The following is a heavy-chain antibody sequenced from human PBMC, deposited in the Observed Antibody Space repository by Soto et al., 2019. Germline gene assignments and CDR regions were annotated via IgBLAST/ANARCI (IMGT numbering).Heavy chain of an antibody. CDR2: INHSGST. J-gene: IGHJ3*02. D-gene: IGHD2-2*02. CDR1: GGSFSGYY. CDR3: ARVDSLVCSSTSCYTRNAFDI. V-gene: IGHV4-34*01. Sequence: QVQLQQWGAGLLKPSETLSLTCAAYGGSFSGYYWSWIRQPPGKGLEWIGEINHSGSTNYNPSLTSRVTISVDTSKNQFSLKLSSVTAADTAVYYCARVDSLVCSSTSCYTRNAFDIWGQGTMVTVSS.